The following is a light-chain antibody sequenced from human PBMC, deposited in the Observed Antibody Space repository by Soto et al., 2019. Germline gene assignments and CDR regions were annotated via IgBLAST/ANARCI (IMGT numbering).Light chain of an antibody. CDR1: QSISSW. V-gene: IGKV1-5*01. CDR2: DAS. CDR3: QQYNSYSFT. Sequence: DIPMTQSPSTQSASVGDRVIITCRASQSISSWLAWYQQKPGKAPKFLIYDASSLESGVPSRFRGSGSGTEFTLTISSLQPDDFATYYCQQYNSYSFTFGPGTKVDIK. J-gene: IGKJ3*01.